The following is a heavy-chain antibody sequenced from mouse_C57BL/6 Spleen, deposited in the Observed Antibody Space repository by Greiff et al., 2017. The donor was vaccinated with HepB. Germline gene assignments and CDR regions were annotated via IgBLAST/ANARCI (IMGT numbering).Heavy chain of an antibody. CDR3: ARPTYYSNYDWDFDV. CDR2: IDPSDSYT. CDR1: GYTFTSYW. J-gene: IGHJ1*03. V-gene: IGHV1-50*01. Sequence: QVQLQQPGAELVKPGASVKLSCKASGYTFTSYWMQWVKQRPGQGLEWIGEIDPSDSYTNYNQKFKGKATLTVDTSSSTAYMQLSSLTSEDSAVYYCARPTYYSNYDWDFDVWGTGTTVTVSS. D-gene: IGHD2-5*01.